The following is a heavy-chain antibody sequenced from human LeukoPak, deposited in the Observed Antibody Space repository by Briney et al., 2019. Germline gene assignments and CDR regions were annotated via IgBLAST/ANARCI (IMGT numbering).Heavy chain of an antibody. CDR3: AREYYGSSSPYFDY. V-gene: IGHV4-38-2*02. J-gene: IGHJ4*02. CDR1: GYSISSGYY. Sequence: PSETLSLTCTVSGYSISSGYYWGWIRQPPGKGLEWIGSIYHSGSTYYNPSLKSRVTISVDTSKNQFSLKLSSVTAADTAVYYCAREYYGSSSPYFDYWGQGTLVTVSS. CDR2: IYHSGST. D-gene: IGHD3-10*01.